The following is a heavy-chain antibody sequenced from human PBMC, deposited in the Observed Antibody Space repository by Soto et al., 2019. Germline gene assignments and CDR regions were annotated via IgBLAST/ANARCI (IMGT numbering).Heavy chain of an antibody. D-gene: IGHD1-26*01. CDR2: IYPGDSDT. CDR3: ARRMGAPTPDDAFDI. CDR1: GYSFTSYW. V-gene: IGHV5-51*01. J-gene: IGHJ3*02. Sequence: PEESLKISCRGSGYSFTSYWIGWVRQMPGKDLEWMGIIYPGDSDTRYSPSFQGQVTISADKSISTAYLQWSSLKASDTAMYYYARRMGAPTPDDAFDIWAQGRLLTVSS.